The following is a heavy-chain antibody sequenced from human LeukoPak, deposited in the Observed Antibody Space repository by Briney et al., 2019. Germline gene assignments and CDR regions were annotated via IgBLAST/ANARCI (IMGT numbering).Heavy chain of an antibody. J-gene: IGHJ4*02. CDR3: AKKWELLGYFDY. CDR2: ISGSGGST. V-gene: IGHV3-23*01. CDR1: GFTFSSYA. Sequence: PGGSLRLSCAASGFTFSSYAMSWVRQAPGKGLEWVSAISGSGGSTYYADSVKGRFTISRDNSKNTLYLQMNSLRAEDTTVYYCAKKWELLGYFDYWGQGTLVTVSS. D-gene: IGHD1-26*01.